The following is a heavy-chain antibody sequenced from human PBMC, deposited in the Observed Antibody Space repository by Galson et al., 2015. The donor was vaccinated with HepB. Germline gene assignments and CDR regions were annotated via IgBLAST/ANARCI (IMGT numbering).Heavy chain of an antibody. D-gene: IGHD3-9*01. CDR3: AKGDYDILTGYYVDSFDV. CDR1: GYSFNSYA. Sequence: SVKVSCKGSGYSFNSYALHWVRQAPGHRLEWVGWINAGNGNTRSSQTFQGRVTITSDKSASTVYLELSSLRPEDTAIYYCAKGDYDILTGYYVDSFDVWGQGTMVTVSS. V-gene: IGHV1-3*01. CDR2: INAGNGNT. J-gene: IGHJ3*01.